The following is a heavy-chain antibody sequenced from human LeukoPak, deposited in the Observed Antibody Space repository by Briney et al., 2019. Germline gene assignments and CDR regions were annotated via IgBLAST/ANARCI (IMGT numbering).Heavy chain of an antibody. CDR3: ARDLSPRAYSYGFFDY. D-gene: IGHD5-18*01. V-gene: IGHV3-66*01. J-gene: IGHJ4*02. CDR1: GFTVSNNY. Sequence: GGSLRLSCAASGFTVSNNYMSWVRQAPGKGLEWVSVIFSGGNTHYADSVKGRFTISRDNSKNTLYLQMNSLRVEDTAVYYCARDLSPRAYSYGFFDYWGQGTLVTVSS. CDR2: IFSGGNT.